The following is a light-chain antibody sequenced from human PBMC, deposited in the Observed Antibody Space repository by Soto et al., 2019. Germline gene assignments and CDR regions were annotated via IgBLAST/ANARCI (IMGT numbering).Light chain of an antibody. CDR3: GAWDDRLTVYV. J-gene: IGLJ1*01. Sequence: QSVLTQPPSLSAAPGQEVTISCSGSISNVGHNSVSWYQHLPGTAPKLLIYDNNKRPSGIPARFSGSKSGTSATLGITGLQTGDEADYYCGAWDDRLTVYVFGSGTKVTVL. V-gene: IGLV1-51*01. CDR2: DNN. CDR1: ISNVGHNS.